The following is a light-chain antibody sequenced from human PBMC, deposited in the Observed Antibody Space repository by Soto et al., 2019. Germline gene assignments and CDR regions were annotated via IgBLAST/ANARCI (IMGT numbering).Light chain of an antibody. CDR1: QSVSSH. CDR3: RQRSNWPLT. Sequence: EIVLTQSPATLPLSPGERATLSCRASQSVSSHLAWYQQRPGQAPRLLIYDASNRASGIPARFSGSGSETDFTLTISSLEPEDFAVYYCRQRSNWPLTFGGGTKVEI. CDR2: DAS. V-gene: IGKV3-11*01. J-gene: IGKJ4*01.